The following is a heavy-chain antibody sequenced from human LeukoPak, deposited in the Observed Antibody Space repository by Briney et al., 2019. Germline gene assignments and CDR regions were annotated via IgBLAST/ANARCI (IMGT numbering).Heavy chain of an antibody. CDR3: AREDTAVVMGY. CDR2: ISSSSSTI. D-gene: IGHD5-18*01. J-gene: IGHJ4*02. V-gene: IGHV3-48*01. CDR1: GFTFSSYS. Sequence: PGGSLRLSCAASGFTFSSYSMNWVRQAPGRGLEWVSYISSSSSTIYYADSVKGRFTISRDNAKNSLYLQMNSLRAEDTAVYYCAREDTAVVMGYWGQGTLVTVSS.